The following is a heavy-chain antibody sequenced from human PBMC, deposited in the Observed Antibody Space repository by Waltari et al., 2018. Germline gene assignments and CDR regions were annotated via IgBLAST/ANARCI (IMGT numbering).Heavy chain of an antibody. CDR2: FDPEDGET. J-gene: IGHJ3*02. CDR3: ATLISPTCGGASPDAFDI. Sequence: QVQLVQSGAEVKKPGASVKVSCKVSGYTLTELSMHWVRQAPGKGLEWMGGFDPEDGETIYAQKVQGRVTMTEDTSTDTAYMELSSLRSEDTAVYYCATLISPTCGGASPDAFDIWGQGTMVTVSS. V-gene: IGHV1-24*01. CDR1: GYTLTELS. D-gene: IGHD3-16*01.